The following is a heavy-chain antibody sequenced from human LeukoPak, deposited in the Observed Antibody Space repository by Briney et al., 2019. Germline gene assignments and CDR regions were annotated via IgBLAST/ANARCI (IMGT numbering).Heavy chain of an antibody. D-gene: IGHD2-15*01. J-gene: IGHJ6*02. CDR2: ISSSGSNR. V-gene: IGHV3-48*03. Sequence: GGSLRLSCVASGFPFSSCEMNWVRQAPEKGLEWVSYISSSGSNRYNADSVKGRFTISRDNAQNSLYLQMNSLRAEDTAVYYCARVTPYDSYGMDVWGQGTTVTVSS. CDR1: GFPFSSCE. CDR3: ARVTPYDSYGMDV.